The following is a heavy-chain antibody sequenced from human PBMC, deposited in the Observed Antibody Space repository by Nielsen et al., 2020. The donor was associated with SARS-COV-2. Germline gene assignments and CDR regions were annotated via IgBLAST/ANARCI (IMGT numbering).Heavy chain of an antibody. Sequence: ASVKVSCKASGYTFTSSYMHWVRQAPGQGLEWLGIINPSGGCTTYAQKFQDRVTMTRDTSTSTVYMELSGLRSEDTAVYYCARDRPGYSSGWRFGHDYWGQGTLVTASS. CDR1: GYTFTSSY. J-gene: IGHJ4*02. CDR2: INPSGGCT. D-gene: IGHD6-19*01. V-gene: IGHV1-46*01. CDR3: ARDRPGYSSGWRFGHDY.